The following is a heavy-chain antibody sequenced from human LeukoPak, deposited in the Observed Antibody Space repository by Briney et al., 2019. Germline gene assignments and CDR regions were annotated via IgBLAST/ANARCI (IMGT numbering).Heavy chain of an antibody. CDR2: ISGSGGST. V-gene: IGHV3-23*01. CDR1: GFTFSSYP. D-gene: IGHD4-17*01. Sequence: GGSLRLSCAASGFTFSSYPMSWVRQAPGKGLEWVSAISGSGGSTYYADSVKGRFTISRDNSKNTLYLQMNSLRAEDTAVYYCAKEWTGDYGDSPYWYFDLWGRGTLVTVSS. J-gene: IGHJ2*01. CDR3: AKEWTGDYGDSPYWYFDL.